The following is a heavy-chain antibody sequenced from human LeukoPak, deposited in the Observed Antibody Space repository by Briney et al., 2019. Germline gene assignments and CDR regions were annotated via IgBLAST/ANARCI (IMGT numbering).Heavy chain of an antibody. J-gene: IGHJ4*02. Sequence: SETLSLTCTVSDASISGYYWSWIRQPPGKGLEWIGSIHFSGSTNYNPSLRSRVTISVDTSKNQLSLKLSSVTAADTAVYYCAKDLGGIYFDYWDQGTLVTVSS. CDR1: DASISGYY. CDR2: IHFSGST. D-gene: IGHD1-26*01. V-gene: IGHV4-59*01. CDR3: AKDLGGIYFDY.